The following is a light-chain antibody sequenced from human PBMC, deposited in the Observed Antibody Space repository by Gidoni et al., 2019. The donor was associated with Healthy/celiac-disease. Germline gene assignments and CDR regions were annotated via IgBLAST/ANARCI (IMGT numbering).Light chain of an antibody. CDR1: QSLLHSNGYNY. Sequence: DIVMTQSPLSLPVTPGEPASISCRSSQSLLHSNGYNYLDWYLQKPGQSPQLLIYLGSNRASGVPDRFSGSGSGTDFTLKISRVEAEDVGVYYCMQALQTSEGSFXXXTKLEIK. CDR3: MQALQTSEGS. CDR2: LGS. V-gene: IGKV2-28*01. J-gene: IGKJ2*04.